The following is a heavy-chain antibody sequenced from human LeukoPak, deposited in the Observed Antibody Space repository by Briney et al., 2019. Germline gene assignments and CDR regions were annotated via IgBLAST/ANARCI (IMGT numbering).Heavy chain of an antibody. Sequence: PGGSLRLSCAASGFTFSSYAMSWVRQAPGKGLEWVSAISGSGGSTYYADSVKGRFTISRDNSKNTLYLQMNSLRAEDTAVYYCAKDDASMVRGPYYFDYRGQGTLVTVSS. CDR2: ISGSGGST. CDR3: AKDDASMVRGPYYFDY. D-gene: IGHD3-10*01. V-gene: IGHV3-23*01. CDR1: GFTFSSYA. J-gene: IGHJ4*02.